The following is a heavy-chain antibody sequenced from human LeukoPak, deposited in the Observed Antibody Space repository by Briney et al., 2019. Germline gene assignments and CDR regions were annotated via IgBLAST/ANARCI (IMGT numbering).Heavy chain of an antibody. D-gene: IGHD5-12*01. CDR1: GGTFSSYA. Sequence: SVTVSCKASGGTFSSYAISWVRQAPGQGLEWMGRIIPILGIANYAQKFQGRVTITADKSTSTAYMELSSLRSEDTAVYYCARAAADIVATYDYYYYGMDVWGQGTTVTVSS. J-gene: IGHJ6*02. CDR3: ARAAADIVATYDYYYYGMDV. CDR2: IIPILGIA. V-gene: IGHV1-69*04.